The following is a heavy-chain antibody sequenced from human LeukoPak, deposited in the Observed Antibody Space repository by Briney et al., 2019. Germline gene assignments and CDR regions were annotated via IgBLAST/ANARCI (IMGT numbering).Heavy chain of an antibody. Sequence: GSLRLSCAASGFTFSSYAMSWVRQAPGKGLEWVSAISGSGGSTYYADSVKGRFTISRDNSKNTLYLQMNSLRAEDTAVYYCAKDEEGYGDYVPNRIDYWGQGTLVTVSS. CDR2: ISGSGGST. J-gene: IGHJ4*02. CDR3: AKDEEGYGDYVPNRIDY. D-gene: IGHD4-17*01. CDR1: GFTFSSYA. V-gene: IGHV3-23*01.